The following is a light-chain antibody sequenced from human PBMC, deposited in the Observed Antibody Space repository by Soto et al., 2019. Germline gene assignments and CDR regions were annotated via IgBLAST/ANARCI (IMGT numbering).Light chain of an antibody. CDR3: QQYYSKTRT. J-gene: IGKJ1*01. Sequence: ITLAPSSFSLSALHIGTNTYRASQGISSYLVWYQQKPGKAPKLLIYAASTLQSGVPSRFSGSGSGTDFTLTISGLQSEDFATYYCQQYYSKTRTFGEGTKADIK. CDR2: AAS. CDR1: QGISSY. V-gene: IGKV1-8*01.